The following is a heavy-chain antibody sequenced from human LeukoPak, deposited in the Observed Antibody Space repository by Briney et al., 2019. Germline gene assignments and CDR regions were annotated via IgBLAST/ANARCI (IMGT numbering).Heavy chain of an antibody. CDR3: ARVITMVRGVIDI. Sequence: GGSLRLSCAASGFTFSSYWMSWVRQAPGKGLEWVANIKQDGSEKYYVDSVKGRFTISRDNAKNSLYLQMNSLRAVDTAVYYCARVITMVRGVIDIWGQGTMVTVSS. V-gene: IGHV3-7*03. J-gene: IGHJ3*02. CDR1: GFTFSSYW. D-gene: IGHD3-10*01. CDR2: IKQDGSEK.